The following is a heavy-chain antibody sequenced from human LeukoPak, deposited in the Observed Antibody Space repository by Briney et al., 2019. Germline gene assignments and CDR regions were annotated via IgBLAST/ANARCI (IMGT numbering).Heavy chain of an antibody. D-gene: IGHD3-10*01. J-gene: IGHJ4*02. V-gene: IGHV3-30*02. Sequence: PGGSLRLSCAASGFTFSNYSMNWVRQAPGKGLEWVAFIQYSGYNKNYADSVRGRFTFSRDNSRNTLYLQMNNPRTEDTAVYYCAKDADGSGSYCLNYWGQGILVTVSS. CDR1: GFTFSNYS. CDR3: AKDADGSGSYCLNY. CDR2: IQYSGYNK.